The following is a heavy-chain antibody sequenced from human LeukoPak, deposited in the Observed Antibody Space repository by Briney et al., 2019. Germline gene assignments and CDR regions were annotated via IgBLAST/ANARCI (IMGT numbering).Heavy chain of an antibody. CDR1: GFTFSSYA. V-gene: IGHV3-30*01. CDR2: ISYDGSNK. D-gene: IGHD6-13*01. J-gene: IGHJ5*02. Sequence: PGRSLRLSCAASGFTFSSYAMHWVRQAPGKGLEWVAVISYDGSNKYYADSVKGRFTISRDSSKNTLYLQMNSLRAEDTAVYYCARVPRASSSWIGWFDPWGQGTLVTVSS. CDR3: ARVPRASSSWIGWFDP.